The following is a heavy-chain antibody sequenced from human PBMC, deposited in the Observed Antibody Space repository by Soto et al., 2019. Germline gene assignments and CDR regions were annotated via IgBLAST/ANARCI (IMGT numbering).Heavy chain of an antibody. CDR3: ARGGYSGSYYVYDSYGMDV. CDR1: GCTFNTYA. CDR2: IIPVFGTS. Sequence: ASVKVSCKASGCTFNTYAIHWVGQAPGQGREWMGGIIPVFGTSNYAQKFQGRVTITADESTTKGYMELSSLRSEDTAVYYCARGGYSGSYYVYDSYGMDVWGQGTTVTVSS. D-gene: IGHD1-26*01. V-gene: IGHV1-69*13. J-gene: IGHJ6*02.